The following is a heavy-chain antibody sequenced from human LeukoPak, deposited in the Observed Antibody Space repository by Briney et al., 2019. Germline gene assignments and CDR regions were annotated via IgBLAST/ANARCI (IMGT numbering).Heavy chain of an antibody. V-gene: IGHV3-9*01. Sequence: LSGGSLRLSCAASGFTFSSYAMSWVRQAPGKGLEWVSGISWNSGSIGYADSVKGRFTISRDNAKNSLYLQMNSLRAEDTALYYCAKDIVGGSYYYYGMDVWGQGTTVTVSS. J-gene: IGHJ6*02. CDR1: GFTFSSYA. CDR3: AKDIVGGSYYYYGMDV. D-gene: IGHD1-26*01. CDR2: ISWNSGSI.